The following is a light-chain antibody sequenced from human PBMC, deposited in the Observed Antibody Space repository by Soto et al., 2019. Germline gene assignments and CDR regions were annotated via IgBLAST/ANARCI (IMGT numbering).Light chain of an antibody. CDR2: DAS. Sequence: EIVLTQSPVTLSLSPGQGAALSCRASQSISNYLAWYQQKPGQAPRLLIYDASNRATGTPARFSGSGSGTDLNLTIRRLEHYHSVLYYCQPSGRSHSNTFGKGKPLEI. CDR3: QPSGRSHSNT. V-gene: IGKV3-11*01. J-gene: IGKJ5*01. CDR1: QSISNY.